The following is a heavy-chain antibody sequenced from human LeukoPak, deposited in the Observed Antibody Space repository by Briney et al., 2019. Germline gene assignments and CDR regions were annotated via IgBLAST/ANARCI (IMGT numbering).Heavy chain of an antibody. V-gene: IGHV3-23*01. Sequence: GGSLRLSCAASGFTFSTYAMNWVRQAPGKGLEWVSAISGGGGITSYGDSVKGRFSISRDNSENTLYLRMNSLRAEDTAVYYCAKDGDSSGYHFDNWGQGTLVTVSS. D-gene: IGHD3-22*01. CDR3: AKDGDSSGYHFDN. CDR1: GFTFSTYA. J-gene: IGHJ4*02. CDR2: ISGGGGIT.